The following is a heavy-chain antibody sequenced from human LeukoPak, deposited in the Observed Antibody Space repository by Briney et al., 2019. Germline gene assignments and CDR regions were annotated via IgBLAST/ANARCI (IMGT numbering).Heavy chain of an antibody. V-gene: IGHV3-30-3*01. CDR1: GFTFSSYA. CDR3: ARSYLVWTSLDY. J-gene: IGHJ4*02. CDR2: ISYDGSNK. Sequence: GGSLRLSCAASGFTFSSYAMHWVRQAPGKGLEWVTFISYDGSNKYNADSVKGRFTISRDNSKNTLYLQMNSLRPEDTAVYYCARSYLVWTSLDYWGQGTLLTVSS. D-gene: IGHD1-20*01.